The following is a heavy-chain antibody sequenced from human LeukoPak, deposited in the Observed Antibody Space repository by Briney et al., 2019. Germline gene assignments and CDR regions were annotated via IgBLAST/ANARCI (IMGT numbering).Heavy chain of an antibody. D-gene: IGHD3-10*01. V-gene: IGHV1-8*01. CDR2: MNPNSGNT. CDR3: AGEGRYYGSGSYYSSYGMDV. J-gene: IGHJ6*02. Sequence: ASVKVSCKASGYTFTSYDINWVRQATGQGLEWMGWMNPNSGNTGYAQKFQGRVTMTRNTSISTAYMELSSLRSEDTAVYYCAGEGRYYGSGSYYSSYGMDVWGQGTTVTVSS. CDR1: GYTFTSYD.